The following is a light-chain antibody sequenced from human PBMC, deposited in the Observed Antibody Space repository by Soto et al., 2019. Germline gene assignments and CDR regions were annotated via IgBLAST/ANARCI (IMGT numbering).Light chain of an antibody. CDR1: QSVSSY. Sequence: EIALTQSPATLSLSPGERVTLSCRASQSVSSYLGWYQQKPGQPPRLLIYDASNRATGTPARFSASGSGTDFTLTISALEPEDFAVYYCQQRSNWPLTFGGGTKVDIK. V-gene: IGKV3-11*01. CDR2: DAS. CDR3: QQRSNWPLT. J-gene: IGKJ4*01.